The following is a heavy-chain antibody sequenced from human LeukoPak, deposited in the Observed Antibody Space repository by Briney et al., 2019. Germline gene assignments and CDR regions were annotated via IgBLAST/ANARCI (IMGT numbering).Heavy chain of an antibody. Sequence: GGSLRLSCAASGFTVSSNYMSWVRLAPGKGLEWVSVIYSGGSTYYADSVKGRFTISRDNSKNTLYLQMNSLRAEDTAVYYCARLDDMAFDYWGQATLVTVSS. V-gene: IGHV3-53*01. D-gene: IGHD3-22*01. CDR1: GFTVSSNY. CDR3: ARLDDMAFDY. J-gene: IGHJ4*02. CDR2: IYSGGST.